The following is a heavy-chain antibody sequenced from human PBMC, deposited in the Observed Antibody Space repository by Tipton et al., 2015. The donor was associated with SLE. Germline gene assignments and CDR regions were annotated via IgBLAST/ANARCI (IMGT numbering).Heavy chain of an antibody. Sequence: TLSLTCAVYGGSFSGYYWSWIRQPPGKGLEWIGEINHSGSTNYNPSLKSRVTISIDTSRNQLSLKLTSVTAADTAMYYCVRDRGGTYFFDSWGQGTLITVSA. V-gene: IGHV4-34*01. D-gene: IGHD1-14*01. J-gene: IGHJ4*02. CDR2: INHSGST. CDR3: VRDRGGTYFFDS. CDR1: GGSFSGYY.